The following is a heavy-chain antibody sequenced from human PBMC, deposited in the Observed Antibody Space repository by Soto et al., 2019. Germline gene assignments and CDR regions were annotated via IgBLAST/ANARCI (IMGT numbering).Heavy chain of an antibody. V-gene: IGHV3-23*04. CDR1: GFTFDSCV. Sequence: DVQLVESGGDLVQPGGSLRLSCAASGFTFDSCVMSWVRQAPGKGPEWLSLISGSGRYTDYADSVKGRFTISRDNSKNTLYLQMNSLRVEDTAVYYCAKDPPSERMQPDYGMDVWGQGTTVTVSS. CDR3: AKDPPSERMQPDYGMDV. J-gene: IGHJ6*02. CDR2: ISGSGRYT. D-gene: IGHD6-13*01.